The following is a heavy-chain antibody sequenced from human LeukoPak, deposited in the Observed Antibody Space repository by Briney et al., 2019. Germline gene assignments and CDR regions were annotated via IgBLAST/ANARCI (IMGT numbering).Heavy chain of an antibody. J-gene: IGHJ6*02. V-gene: IGHV3-30-3*01. CDR3: ARDRNAGPYYYYGMDV. CDR2: ISYDGSNK. Sequence: GGSLRLSCAASGFTFSSYAVHWVRQAPGKGLEWVAVISYDGSNKYYADSVKGRFTISRDNSKNTLYLQMNSLRAEDTAVYYCARDRNAGPYYYYGMDVWGQGTTVTVSS. CDR1: GFTFSSYA. D-gene: IGHD6-13*01.